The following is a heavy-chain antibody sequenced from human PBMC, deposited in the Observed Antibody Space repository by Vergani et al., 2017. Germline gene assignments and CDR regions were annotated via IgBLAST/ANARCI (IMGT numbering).Heavy chain of an antibody. Sequence: QVQLQQWGAGLWKPSETLSLTCAVYGGSFSGYYWSWIRQPPGKGLEWIGEINHSGSTKYNPSLKSRVTISVDTSKNQFSLQMSSVTAADTAVYYCARRSRYDYVWGSYRSPPNPYGMDVWGQGTTVTVSS. J-gene: IGHJ6*02. CDR1: GGSFSGYY. CDR2: INHSGST. CDR3: ARRSRYDYVWGSYRSPPNPYGMDV. V-gene: IGHV4-34*01. D-gene: IGHD3-16*02.